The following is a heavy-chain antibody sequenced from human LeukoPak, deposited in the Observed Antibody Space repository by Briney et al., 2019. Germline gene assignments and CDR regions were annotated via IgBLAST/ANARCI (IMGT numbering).Heavy chain of an antibody. Sequence: GGSLRLSCAASGFTVSTNYMSWVRQAPGRGLEWVSSTSSSSSYIYYADSVKGRFTISRDNAKNSLYLQMNSLRAEDTAVYYCARHRSPYYYDSSGYYLDYWGQGTLVTVSS. CDR3: ARHRSPYYYDSSGYYLDY. CDR1: GFTVSTNY. J-gene: IGHJ4*02. CDR2: TSSSSSYI. V-gene: IGHV3-21*01. D-gene: IGHD3-22*01.